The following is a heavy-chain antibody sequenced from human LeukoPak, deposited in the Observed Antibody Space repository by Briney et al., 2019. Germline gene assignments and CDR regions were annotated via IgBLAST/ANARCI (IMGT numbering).Heavy chain of an antibody. V-gene: IGHV3-30*18. Sequence: GGSLRLSCAASGFTFSSYGMHWVRQAPGKGLEWVAVISYDGSYKYYADSVKGRFTIFRDNSKNTLYLQMNSLRAEDAAVYYCAKDSPYCSGGSCYSPYYYYGVDVWGQGTTVTVSS. CDR3: AKDSPYCSGGSCYSPYYYYGVDV. CDR1: GFTFSSYG. CDR2: ISYDGSYK. J-gene: IGHJ6*02. D-gene: IGHD2-15*01.